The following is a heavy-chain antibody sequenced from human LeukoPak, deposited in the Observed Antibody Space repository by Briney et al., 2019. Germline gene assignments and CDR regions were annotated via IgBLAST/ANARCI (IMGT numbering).Heavy chain of an antibody. J-gene: IGHJ6*02. CDR3: AKDPLDTAMVYYYYGMDV. V-gene: IGHV3-23*01. D-gene: IGHD5-18*01. CDR1: GFTVSSNY. Sequence: GGSLRLSCAASGFTVSSNYMSWVRQAPGKGLEWVSAISGSGGSTYYADSVKGRFTISRNNSKNTPYLQMNSLRAEDTAVYYCAKDPLDTAMVYYYYGMDVWGQGTTVTVSS. CDR2: ISGSGGST.